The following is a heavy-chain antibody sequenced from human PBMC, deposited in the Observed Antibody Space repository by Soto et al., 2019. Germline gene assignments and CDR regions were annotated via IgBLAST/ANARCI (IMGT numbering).Heavy chain of an antibody. V-gene: IGHV3-30*03. Sequence: QVQLVESGGGVVQPGRSLRLSCAASGFTFSGYGMHWVRQAPGKGLEWVAVISYDGSNKYYADSVKGRFTISRDNSKNTLYLQMNSLRAEDTAVYYCARRGWDAFDIWGQGTMVTVSS. CDR3: ARRGWDAFDI. CDR2: ISYDGSNK. CDR1: GFTFSGYG. J-gene: IGHJ3*02.